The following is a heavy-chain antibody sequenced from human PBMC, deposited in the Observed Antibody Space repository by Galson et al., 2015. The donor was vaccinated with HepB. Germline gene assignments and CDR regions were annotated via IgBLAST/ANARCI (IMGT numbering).Heavy chain of an antibody. CDR1: GFTFRSYA. V-gene: IGHV3-23*01. J-gene: IGHJ4*02. CDR3: AKDLGGYPAWSNQLDH. D-gene: IGHD3-16*01. CDR2: ISGSAGST. Sequence: CAASGFTFRSYAMSWVRQTPGKGLEWVSAISGSAGSTYYADSVKGRFTISRDNSKNTLYLQMNSLRVDDTAVYYCAKDLGGYPAWSNQLDHWGQGTLVTVSS.